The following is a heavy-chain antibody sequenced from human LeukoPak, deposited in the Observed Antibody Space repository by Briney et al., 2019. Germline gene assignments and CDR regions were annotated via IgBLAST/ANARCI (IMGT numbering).Heavy chain of an antibody. Sequence: GGSLRLSCAVSGFPFSFFEINWVRQAPGKGLEWVSNIASSGRTRYYADSVKGRFSISRDNAKNSLYLQMDTLRVEDTGVYYCALLAVASDFDYWGQGALVTVSS. D-gene: IGHD6-19*01. CDR3: ALLAVASDFDY. V-gene: IGHV3-48*03. J-gene: IGHJ4*02. CDR2: IASSGRTR. CDR1: GFPFSFFE.